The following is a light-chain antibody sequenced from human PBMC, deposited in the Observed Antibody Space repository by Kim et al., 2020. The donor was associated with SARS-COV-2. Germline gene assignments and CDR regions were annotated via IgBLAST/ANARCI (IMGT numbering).Light chain of an antibody. CDR1: QSIISS. Sequence: TGAGATLSCRASQSIISSLAWCQQRPGQPPRLLIFYASIRASGIPARFSGSGSGTDFTLTISGLEPEDFAVYYCQQRNNWPPKVTFGGGTKVDIK. CDR2: YAS. V-gene: IGKV3-11*01. CDR3: QQRNNWPPKVT. J-gene: IGKJ4*01.